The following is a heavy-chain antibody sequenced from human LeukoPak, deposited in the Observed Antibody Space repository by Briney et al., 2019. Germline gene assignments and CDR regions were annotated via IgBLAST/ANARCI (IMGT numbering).Heavy chain of an antibody. V-gene: IGHV4-59*08. CDR1: GGSISSYY. CDR2: IYYSGST. Sequence: SETLSLTCTVSGGSISSYYGSWIRQPPGKGLEWIGYIYYSGSTNYNPSLKSRVTISVDTSKNQFSMKLSSVTAADTAVYYCARVIAAAGEYYFDYWGQGTLVTVSS. D-gene: IGHD6-13*01. CDR3: ARVIAAAGEYYFDY. J-gene: IGHJ4*02.